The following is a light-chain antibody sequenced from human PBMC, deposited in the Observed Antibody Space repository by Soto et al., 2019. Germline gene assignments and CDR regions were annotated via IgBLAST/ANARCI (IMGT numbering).Light chain of an antibody. Sequence: QSALTKPASVNGSPGQSITISCTGTSSDVGGYNYVSWYQHHPGKAPKLMIFDVSNRPSGVSNRFSGSKSGNTASLTISGLQPEDEADYYCSSYTTSNTRQIVFGTGTKVTVL. CDR3: SSYTTSNTRQIV. J-gene: IGLJ1*01. CDR2: DVS. V-gene: IGLV2-14*03. CDR1: SSDVGGYNY.